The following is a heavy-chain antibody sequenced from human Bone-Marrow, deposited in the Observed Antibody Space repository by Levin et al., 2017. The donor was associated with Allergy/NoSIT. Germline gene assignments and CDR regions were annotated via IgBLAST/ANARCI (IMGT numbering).Heavy chain of an antibody. CDR2: IYYSGST. D-gene: IGHD4-11*01. J-gene: IGHJ4*02. CDR3: ARVPTVTTRFYFDY. CDR1: GGSISSYY. V-gene: IGHV4-59*01. Sequence: KPSETLSLTCTVSGGSISSYYWSWIRQPPGKGLEWIGYIYYSGSTNYNPSLKSRVTISVDTSKNQFSLKLSSVTAADTAVYYCARVPTVTTRFYFDYWGQGTLVTVSS.